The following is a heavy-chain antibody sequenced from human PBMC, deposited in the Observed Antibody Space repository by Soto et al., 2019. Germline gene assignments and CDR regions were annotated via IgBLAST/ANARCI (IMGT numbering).Heavy chain of an antibody. J-gene: IGHJ4*02. Sequence: GPLRIYCAASVFTFSSYEMNWVRQAPGKGLEWVSYISNSGSPMSYADSVKGRFTISRDNAKNSLYLQMNSLRAEDTAVYYCVRDEGSAWYFDYWGQGALVTVS. CDR3: VRDEGSAWYFDY. D-gene: IGHD6-19*01. V-gene: IGHV3-48*03. CDR2: ISNSGSPM. CDR1: VFTFSSYE.